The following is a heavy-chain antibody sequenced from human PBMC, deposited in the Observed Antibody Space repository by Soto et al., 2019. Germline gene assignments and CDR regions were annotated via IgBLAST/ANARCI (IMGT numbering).Heavy chain of an antibody. D-gene: IGHD6-19*01. Sequence: QVQLVESGGDVVQPGRSLRLSCAASGFTFSNYGMHWARQAPGKGLEWVAAILYDGNNKYYADSVKGRFTISRDNSKNTLYLQMNSLRAEDTAVYYCAKNGYSSGWYGDYWGQGTLVTVSS. J-gene: IGHJ4*02. CDR1: GFTFSNYG. V-gene: IGHV3-33*06. CDR2: ILYDGNNK. CDR3: AKNGYSSGWYGDY.